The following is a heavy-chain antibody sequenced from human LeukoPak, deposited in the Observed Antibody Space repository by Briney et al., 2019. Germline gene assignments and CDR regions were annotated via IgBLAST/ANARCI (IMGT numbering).Heavy chain of an antibody. CDR2: ISSSGSTI. CDR3: VKGSEAGKSDAFDI. Sequence: PGGSLRLSCAASGFTFSSYEMNWVRQAPGKGLEWVSYISSSGSTIYYADSVKGRFTISRDNAKNSLYLQMNSLRAEDTAVYYCVKGSEAGKSDAFDIWGQGTTVTVSS. J-gene: IGHJ3*02. CDR1: GFTFSSYE. V-gene: IGHV3-48*03. D-gene: IGHD6-13*01.